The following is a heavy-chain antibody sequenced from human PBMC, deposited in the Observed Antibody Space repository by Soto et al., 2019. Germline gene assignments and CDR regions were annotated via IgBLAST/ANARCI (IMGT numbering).Heavy chain of an antibody. D-gene: IGHD6-19*01. V-gene: IGHV3-30*18. CDR1: GFTFSDYA. J-gene: IGHJ4*02. Sequence: VQLVESGGGVVQPGRSLRLSCAASGFTFSDYAMHWVRQAPGKGLEWVAVVSHDGRNTHYADSVKGRFPIFGESSKNTVSLEMTSLRAEDTAFYYCAKGGRQWLVPSDFNYWGQGAVVTVSS. CDR3: AKGGRQWLVPSDFNY. CDR2: VSHDGRNT.